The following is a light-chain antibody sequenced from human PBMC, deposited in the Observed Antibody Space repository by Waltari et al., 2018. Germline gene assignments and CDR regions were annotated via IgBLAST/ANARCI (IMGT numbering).Light chain of an antibody. CDR1: EGISIK. CDR2: ASS. V-gene: IGKV1-39*01. Sequence: DIQMTQSPSSLSASVGDRVTISCRASEGISIKLNWYQQKPGKAPKLLIYASSSLQSGVPLRFGGRGSGTEFTLTISSLQPEDFATYYGQQSYSALWTFGQGTKVEIQ. J-gene: IGKJ1*01. CDR3: QQSYSALWT.